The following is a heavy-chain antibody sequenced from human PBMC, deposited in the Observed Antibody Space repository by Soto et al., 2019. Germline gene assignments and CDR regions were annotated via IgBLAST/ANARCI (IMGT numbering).Heavy chain of an antibody. D-gene: IGHD3-3*01. CDR3: AKPNDFWSGYWADAFDI. J-gene: IGHJ3*02. CDR1: GFTFSSYA. V-gene: IGHV3-23*01. CDR2: ISGSGGST. Sequence: GGSLRLSCAASGFTFSSYAMSWVRQAPGKGLEWVSAISGSGGSTYYADSVKGRFTISRDNSKNTLYLQMNSLRAEDTAVYYCAKPNDFWSGYWADAFDIWGQGTMVTVSS.